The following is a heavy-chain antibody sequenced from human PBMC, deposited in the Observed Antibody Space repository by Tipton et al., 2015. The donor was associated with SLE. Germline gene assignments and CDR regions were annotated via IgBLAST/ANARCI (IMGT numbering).Heavy chain of an antibody. CDR1: GFTFSIYS. Sequence: SLRLSCAASGFTFSIYSMHWVRQAPGKGLEWVAVISYDGSNKYYADSVKGRFTISRDNSKNTLYLQMNSLRAGDTAVYYCASALLDYFDYWGQGTLVTVSS. J-gene: IGHJ4*02. D-gene: IGHD2-15*01. CDR3: ASALLDYFDY. V-gene: IGHV3-30*04. CDR2: ISYDGSNK.